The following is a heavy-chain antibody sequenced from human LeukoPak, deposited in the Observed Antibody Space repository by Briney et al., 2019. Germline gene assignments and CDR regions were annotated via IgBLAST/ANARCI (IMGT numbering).Heavy chain of an antibody. V-gene: IGHV1-2*02. Sequence: ASVKVSCKASGYTFTGYYMHWVRQAPGQGLEWMGWINPNSGGTNYAQKFQGRVTMTRDTSISTAYMELSRLRSDDTAVYYCARHSRLDKSSLSWADYWGQGTLVTVSS. CDR1: GYTFTGYY. CDR3: ARHSRLDKSSLSWADY. CDR2: INPNSGGT. D-gene: IGHD2-2*03. J-gene: IGHJ4*02.